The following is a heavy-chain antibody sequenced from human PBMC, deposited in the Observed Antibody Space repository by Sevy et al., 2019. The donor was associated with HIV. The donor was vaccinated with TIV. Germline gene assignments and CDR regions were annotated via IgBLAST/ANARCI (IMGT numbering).Heavy chain of an antibody. V-gene: IGHV3-23*01. D-gene: IGHD5-18*01. Sequence: RGSLRLSCAASGFTLSSNAMSWVRQAPGKGLEWVSSISSTGGSTYHADSVRGRFSISRDNSKNTLYLHMNSLRAEDTAVYYCAKDPNVDIAMAYYIDYWGQGTLVTVSS. CDR3: AKDPNVDIAMAYYIDY. CDR1: GFTLSSNA. J-gene: IGHJ4*02. CDR2: ISSTGGST.